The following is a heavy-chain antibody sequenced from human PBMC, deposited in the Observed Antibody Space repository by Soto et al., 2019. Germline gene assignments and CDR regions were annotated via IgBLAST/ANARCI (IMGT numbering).Heavy chain of an antibody. D-gene: IGHD4-17*01. CDR2: ISAYNGNT. CDR3: AREMDGDYCEY. CDR1: GYTFTSYG. V-gene: IGHV1-18*01. Sequence: ASVKISCKASGYTFTSYGISWVRQAPGQGLEWMGWISAYNGNTNYAQKLQGRVTMTTDTSTSTAYMELGSLRSDDTAVYYCAREMDGDYCEYWGQGTLVTVSS. J-gene: IGHJ4*02.